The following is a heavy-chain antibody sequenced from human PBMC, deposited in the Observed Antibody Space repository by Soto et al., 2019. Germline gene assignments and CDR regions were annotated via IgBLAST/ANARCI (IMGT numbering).Heavy chain of an antibody. CDR3: ARGRPDGGVRRSWFDP. Sequence: QVQLVQSGAEVKKPGASVIVSCKASGYIFTSNDIYWVRQATGQGLEWMGWMNPKSGDTGYAQKFHDRLIMTRNTSTTTAYMEVTSLTYDDTGVYYCARGRPDGGVRRSWFDPWGQGTLVTVSS. V-gene: IGHV1-8*02. CDR2: MNPKSGDT. D-gene: IGHD2-8*02. CDR1: GYIFTSND. J-gene: IGHJ5*02.